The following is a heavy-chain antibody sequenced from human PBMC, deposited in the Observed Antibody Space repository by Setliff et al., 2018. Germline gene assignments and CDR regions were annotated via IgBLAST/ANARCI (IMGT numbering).Heavy chain of an antibody. Sequence: GGSLRLSCAASGFTFSSYAMSWVRQAPGKGLEWVSAISGSGGSTYYADSVKGRFSISRDNSKDTLYLQMNSLRAEDTAVYYCASRVYGDYEVFYWGQGTLVTVSS. CDR3: ASRVYGDYEVFY. D-gene: IGHD4-17*01. V-gene: IGHV3-23*01. CDR1: GFTFSSYA. CDR2: ISGSGGST. J-gene: IGHJ4*02.